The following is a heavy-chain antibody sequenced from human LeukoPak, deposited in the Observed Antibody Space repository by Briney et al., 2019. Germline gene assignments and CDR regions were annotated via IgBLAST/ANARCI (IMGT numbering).Heavy chain of an antibody. Sequence: GGSLRLSCAASGFTFSSYAMHWVRQAPGKGLEWVAVISYDGSNKYYADSVKGRFTISRDNSKNTLYLQMNSLRAEDTAVYYCARGLTDGTMVRGAIVAFGGSDYWGQGTLVTVSS. CDR3: ARGLTDGTMVRGAIVAFGGSDY. CDR1: GFTFSSYA. CDR2: ISYDGSNK. V-gene: IGHV3-30*04. D-gene: IGHD3-10*01. J-gene: IGHJ4*02.